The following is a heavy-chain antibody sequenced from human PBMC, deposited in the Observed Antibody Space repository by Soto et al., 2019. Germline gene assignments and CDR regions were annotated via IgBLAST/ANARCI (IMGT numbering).Heavy chain of an antibody. CDR2: IYYSGST. V-gene: IGHV4-59*01. CDR1: GGSISSYY. CDR3: ARLYSEVTFDY. J-gene: IGHJ4*02. Sequence: SETLSLTCTVSGGSISSYYWSWIRRPPGKGLEWIGYIYYSGSTNYNPSLKSRVTISVDTSKNQFSLKLSSVTAADTAVYYCARLYSEVTFDYWGQGTLVTVSS. D-gene: IGHD2-15*01.